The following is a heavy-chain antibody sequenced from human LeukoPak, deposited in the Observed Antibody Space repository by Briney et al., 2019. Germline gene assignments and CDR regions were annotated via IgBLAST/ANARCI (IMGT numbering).Heavy chain of an antibody. Sequence: GGSLRLSCVAPGFIFRDYSMNWVRQAPGKGLEWISYIGIDSGNTKYADSVKGRFTISGDNAKNSLYLQMNSLRVEDTAVYYCARDHNYAFDNWGQGTLVTVSS. D-gene: IGHD5-24*01. CDR2: IGIDSGNT. CDR3: ARDHNYAFDN. CDR1: GFIFRDYS. J-gene: IGHJ4*02. V-gene: IGHV3-48*04.